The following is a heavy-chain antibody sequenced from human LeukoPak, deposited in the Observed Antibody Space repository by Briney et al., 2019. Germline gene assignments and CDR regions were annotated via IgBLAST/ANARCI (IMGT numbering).Heavy chain of an antibody. D-gene: IGHD3-22*01. CDR3: TTPYYYDSSGYYYFDY. Sequence: GGSLRLSCAASGFTFSNAWMSWARQAPGKGLEWVGRIKSKTKGGTTDYAAPVKGRFTISRDDSKNTLYLQMNSLKTEDTAVYYCTTPYYYDSSGYYYFDYWGQGTLVTVSS. CDR1: GFTFSNAW. V-gene: IGHV3-15*01. J-gene: IGHJ4*02. CDR2: IKSKTKGGTT.